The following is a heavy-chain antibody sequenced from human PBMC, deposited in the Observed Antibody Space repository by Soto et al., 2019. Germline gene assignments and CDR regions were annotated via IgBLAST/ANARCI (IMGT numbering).Heavy chain of an antibody. V-gene: IGHV1-2*02. D-gene: IGHD7-27*01. CDR2: IDLDSGHT. J-gene: IGHJ4*02. Sequence: QVQLVQSGPEVKMPGASVKVSCKASGHTFTGHHMHWVRQAPGQGLEWMAYIDLDSGHTKYAQRFQGRVTTTRDTSITTAYMELSGLRSDDTALYYCGLEPTGTGGFDYWGQGTVLTVSS. CDR1: GHTFTGHH. CDR3: GLEPTGTGGFDY.